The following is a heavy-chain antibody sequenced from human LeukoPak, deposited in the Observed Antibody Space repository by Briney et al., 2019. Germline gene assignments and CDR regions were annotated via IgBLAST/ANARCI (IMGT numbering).Heavy chain of an antibody. J-gene: IGHJ5*02. CDR1: GDSVSSNSAA. CDR3: ARGRITMVRGVIGSWFDP. Sequence: SQTLSLTCAISGDSVSSNSAAWNWIRQSPSRGLEWLGRTYYRSKWYNDYAVSVKSRITINPDTSKNQFSLQLNSVTPEDTAVYYCARGRITMVRGVIGSWFDPWGQGTLVTVSS. CDR2: TYYRSKWYN. D-gene: IGHD3-10*01. V-gene: IGHV6-1*01.